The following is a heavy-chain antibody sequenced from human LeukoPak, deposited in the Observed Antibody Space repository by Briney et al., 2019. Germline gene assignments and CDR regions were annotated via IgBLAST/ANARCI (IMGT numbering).Heavy chain of an antibody. CDR1: GGSISSYY. Sequence: PSETLSLTCTVSGGSISSYYWSWIRQPPGKGLEWIGYIYYSGSTNYNPSLKSRVTISVDTSKNQFSLKLSSVTAADTAVYYCARRLRYGDYCFDPWGQGTLVTVSS. CDR3: ARRLRYGDYCFDP. J-gene: IGHJ5*02. CDR2: IYYSGST. D-gene: IGHD4-17*01. V-gene: IGHV4-59*08.